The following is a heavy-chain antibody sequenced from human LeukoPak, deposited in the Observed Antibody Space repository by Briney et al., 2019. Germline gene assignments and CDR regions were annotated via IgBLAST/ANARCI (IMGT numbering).Heavy chain of an antibody. CDR1: GGSFSGYY. V-gene: IGHV4-34*01. J-gene: IGHJ5*02. CDR3: ASDDIAVRWFDP. Sequence: SETLSLTCAVYGGSFSGYYWSWIRQPPGKGLEWIGEINHSGSTSYNPSLKSRVTISVDTSKNQFSLKLSSVTAADTAVYYCASDDIAVRWFDPWGQGTLVTVSS. CDR2: INHSGST. D-gene: IGHD6-19*01.